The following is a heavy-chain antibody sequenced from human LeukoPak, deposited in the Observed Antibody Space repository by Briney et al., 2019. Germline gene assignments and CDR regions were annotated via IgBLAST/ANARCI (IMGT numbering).Heavy chain of an antibody. CDR1: GFTFSSYS. CDR3: VGGPIAAAGEDY. Sequence: GGSLRLSCATSGFTFSSYSMNWVRQAPGKGLEWVSSISGGSGYIYYADSVKGRFTISRDNARNSLYLQMNSLRAEDTAVYYCVGGPIAAAGEDYWGQGTLVTVSS. CDR2: ISGGSGYI. V-gene: IGHV3-21*01. J-gene: IGHJ4*02. D-gene: IGHD6-13*01.